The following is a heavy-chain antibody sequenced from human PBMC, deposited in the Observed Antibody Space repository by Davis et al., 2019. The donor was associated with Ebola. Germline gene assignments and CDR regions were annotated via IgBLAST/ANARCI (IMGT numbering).Heavy chain of an antibody. CDR2: ISYDGGSR. Sequence: PGGSLRLSCAGSGISFSTFAMHWVRQAPGKGLEWVAVISYDGGSRYYADSVKGRFTISRDNSKNTLYLQMNSLRAEDTAVYYCATSSVLDRYYYYMDVWGKGTTVTVSS. CDR1: GISFSTFA. CDR3: ATSSVLDRYYYYMDV. D-gene: IGHD3/OR15-3a*01. V-gene: IGHV3-30-3*01. J-gene: IGHJ6*03.